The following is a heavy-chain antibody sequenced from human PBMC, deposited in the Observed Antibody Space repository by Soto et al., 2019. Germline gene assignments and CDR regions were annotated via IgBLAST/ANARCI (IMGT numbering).Heavy chain of an antibody. CDR1: GYTFTSYH. V-gene: IGHV1-18*01. J-gene: IGHJ4*02. D-gene: IGHD2-21*01. Sequence: QVQLVQSGAEVKKPGASVKVSCKASGYTFTSYHITWVRQAPGQGLEWMGWISAYNGNTNYAQKHQGRVAMTTDTSSITAYMELRSLRSADAAAYYCARGARSPGEWGQGTLVTVSS. CDR3: ARGARSPGE. CDR2: ISAYNGNT.